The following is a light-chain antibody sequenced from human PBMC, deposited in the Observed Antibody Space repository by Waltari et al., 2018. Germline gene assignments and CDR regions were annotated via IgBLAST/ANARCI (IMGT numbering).Light chain of an antibody. CDR1: QNLSSNF. CDR2: GAA. J-gene: IGKJ2*01. Sequence: IVLTQSPGTLSLSPGAKASLSCKASQNLSSNFVAWYRQRPGQPPGLLIPGAAKRAAGIPDTFSGSGSETDFTLSISRLGAGDSAVYCWQQYGTSPYTFGQGTKVEIK. CDR3: QQYGTSPYT. V-gene: IGKV3-20*01.